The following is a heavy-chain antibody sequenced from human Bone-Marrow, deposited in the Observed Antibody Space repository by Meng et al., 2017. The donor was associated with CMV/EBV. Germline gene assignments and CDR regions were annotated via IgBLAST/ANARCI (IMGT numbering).Heavy chain of an antibody. J-gene: IGHJ5*02. V-gene: IGHV4-34*01. CDR3: ARAPKRYCSSTSCRYNWFDP. D-gene: IGHD2-2*01. CDR2: NNHRGST. CDR1: FSGDH. Sequence: FSGDHWGWIGEPPGKGLEWIGENNHRGSTNYKPSLKGRVTISEDTSKNQFSLKLSSVTAADTAVYYCARAPKRYCSSTSCRYNWFDPWGQGTLVTVSS.